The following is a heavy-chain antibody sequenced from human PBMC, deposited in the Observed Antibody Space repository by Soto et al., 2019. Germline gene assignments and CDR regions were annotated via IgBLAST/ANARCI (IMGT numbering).Heavy chain of an antibody. CDR1: GGSISSSSYY. V-gene: IGHV4-39*01. J-gene: IGHJ6*02. Sequence: SETLSLTCTVSGGSISSSSYYWGWIRQAPGKGLEWIGSIYYSGSTYYNPSLKSRVTISVDTSKNQFSLKLSSVTAADTAVYYCARGNYYDSSGYFWRYYYYGMDVWGQGTTVTVSS. CDR3: ARGNYYDSSGYFWRYYYYGMDV. CDR2: IYYSGST. D-gene: IGHD3-22*01.